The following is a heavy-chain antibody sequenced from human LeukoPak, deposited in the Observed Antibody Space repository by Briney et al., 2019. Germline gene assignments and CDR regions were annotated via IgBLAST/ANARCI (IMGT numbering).Heavy chain of an antibody. CDR3: ARECQSSGYSSFDY. D-gene: IGHD3-22*01. CDR1: GGSISSYY. V-gene: IGHV4-59*01. J-gene: IGHJ4*02. Sequence: SETLSLTCTVSGGSISSYYWIWIRQPPGKGLEWIGYIYYSGSTNYNPSLKSRVTISVDTSKNQFSLKLSSVTAADTAVYYCARECQSSGYSSFDYWGQGTLVNVSS. CDR2: IYYSGST.